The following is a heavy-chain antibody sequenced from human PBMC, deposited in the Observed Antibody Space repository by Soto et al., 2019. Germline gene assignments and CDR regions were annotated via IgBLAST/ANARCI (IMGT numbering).Heavy chain of an antibody. CDR2: FYYSGSP. CDR3: ARDGAPVETAMDY. D-gene: IGHD5-18*01. Sequence: VQLQESGPGLVKPSETLSLTCTVSGGSISSGSYYWSWIRQPPGKGLEWIGYFYYSGSPTYNPSLVSRVTISGDTSKNQISLKLSSVTAADTAVYYCARDGAPVETAMDYWGQGTLVTVSS. CDR1: GGSISSGSYY. V-gene: IGHV4-61*01. J-gene: IGHJ4*02.